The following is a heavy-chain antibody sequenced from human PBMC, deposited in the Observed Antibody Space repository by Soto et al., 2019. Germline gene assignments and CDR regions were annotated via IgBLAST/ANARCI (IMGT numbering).Heavy chain of an antibody. Sequence: PSETLSLTCTVSGDSISSRNYYWGWIRLPPGKGLEWIGTIYYSGSTYYKSSLKSRVTISVDPSKNQCSLKLTSLTAADTAVYYSVGHGMSADLGIENWGPGALDTVSS. CDR3: VGHGMSADLGIEN. CDR1: GDSISSRNYY. V-gene: IGHV4-39*01. D-gene: IGHD6-13*01. J-gene: IGHJ4*01. CDR2: IYYSGST.